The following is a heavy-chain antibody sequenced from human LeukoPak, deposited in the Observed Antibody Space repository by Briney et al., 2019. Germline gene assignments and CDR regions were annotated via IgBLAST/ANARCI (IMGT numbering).Heavy chain of an antibody. CDR1: GYSFTSYW. CDR2: IYPGDSDT. Sequence: GESLKISCKGSGYSFTSYWIGWVRQMPGKGLEWMGIIYPGDSDTRYSPSFQGQVTISADKSISTAYLQWSSLKASDTAMYYCARSDCSSTSCKLYNWFDPWGQGTLVTVSS. CDR3: ARSDCSSTSCKLYNWFDP. J-gene: IGHJ5*02. D-gene: IGHD2-2*01. V-gene: IGHV5-51*01.